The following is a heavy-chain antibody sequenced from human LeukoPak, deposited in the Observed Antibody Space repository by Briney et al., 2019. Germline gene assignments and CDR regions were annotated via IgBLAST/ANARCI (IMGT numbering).Heavy chain of an antibody. CDR2: IFYSGNT. CDR1: GGSISRSNDY. J-gene: IGHJ5*02. V-gene: IGHV4-39*01. CDR3: ASHSVYCSGRSCQWFDP. D-gene: IGHD2-15*01. Sequence: PSETLSLTCIVSGGSISRSNDYWGWIRQPPGKGLEWIGNIFYSGNTYYNPSLKSRVTMSIDTSKNQFSLKLSSVAAADTAVYYCASHSVYCSGRSCQWFDPWGQGTLVTVSS.